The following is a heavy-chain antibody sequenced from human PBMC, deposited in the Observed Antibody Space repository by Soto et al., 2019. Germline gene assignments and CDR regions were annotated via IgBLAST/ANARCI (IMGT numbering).Heavy chain of an antibody. CDR2: INHSGGT. CDR1: GGSFSDYH. CDR3: ARERGDYTYYGVDV. Sequence: QVQLQQWGAGLLKPSETLSLTCAVSGGSFSDYHWSWIRQPPGKGLEWIGEINHSGGTNYNPSLKSRVTISVDTSKNQFSLRLSSVTAADTAVYYCARERGDYTYYGVDVWDQGTTVTVSS. D-gene: IGHD4-17*01. J-gene: IGHJ6*02. V-gene: IGHV4-34*01.